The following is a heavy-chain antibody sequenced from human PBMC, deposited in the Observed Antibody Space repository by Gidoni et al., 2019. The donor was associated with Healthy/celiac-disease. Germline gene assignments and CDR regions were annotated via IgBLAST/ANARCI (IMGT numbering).Heavy chain of an antibody. D-gene: IGHD4-17*01. V-gene: IGHV3-48*03. CDR3: ARDLSDYGDYDEGDAFDI. CDR2: ISSSGSTI. CDR1: GFTFSSYE. J-gene: IGHJ3*02. Sequence: EVQLVESGGGLVQPGGSLSLSCAASGFTFSSYEMNWVRQAPGKGLEWVSYISSSGSTIYYADSVKGRFTISRDNAKNSLYLQMNSLRAEDTAVYYCARDLSDYGDYDEGDAFDIWGQGTMVTVSS.